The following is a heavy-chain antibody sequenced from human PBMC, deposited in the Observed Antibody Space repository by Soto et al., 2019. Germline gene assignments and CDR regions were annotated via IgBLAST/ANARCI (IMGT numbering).Heavy chain of an antibody. J-gene: IGHJ6*02. Sequence: PGGSLRLSCAASGFTFSIYAMHWVRQAPGKGLEYVSAISSNGGSTYYADSVKGRLTISRDNSKNTLYLQMGSLRAEDMAVYYCAREGFYYGMDVWGQGTTVTVSS. CDR2: ISSNGGST. CDR3: AREGFYYGMDV. CDR1: GFTFSIYA. V-gene: IGHV3-64*02.